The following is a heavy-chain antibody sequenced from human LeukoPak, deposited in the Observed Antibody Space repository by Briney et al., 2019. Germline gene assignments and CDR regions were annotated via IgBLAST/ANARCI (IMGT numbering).Heavy chain of an antibody. J-gene: IGHJ5*02. V-gene: IGHV1-8*01. CDR3: ARGRKRKDAGNWFDP. Sequence: ASVKVSCMASGYTFTSYDINWVRQATGQGRGWMGWMNLNSGNTGYAQKFQGRVTMTRNTSISTAYMELSSLRSEDTAVYYCARGRKRKDAGNWFDPWGQGTLVTVSS. CDR2: MNLNSGNT. CDR1: GYTFTSYD.